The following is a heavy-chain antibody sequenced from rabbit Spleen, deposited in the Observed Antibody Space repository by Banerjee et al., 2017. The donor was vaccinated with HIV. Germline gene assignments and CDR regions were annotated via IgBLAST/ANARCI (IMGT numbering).Heavy chain of an antibody. V-gene: IGHV1S40*01. CDR2: AYAGSSDST. J-gene: IGHJ4*01. Sequence: QSLEESGGGLVKPGASLTLTCKVSGFSFNEFSFNSGYDMCWVRQAPGKGLEWVACAYAGSSDSTYSATWAKGRFTISKTSSTTVTLQMTSLTAADTATYFCARDGAGGSYFALWGPGTLVT. D-gene: IGHD8-1*01. CDR1: GFSFNEFSFNSGYD. CDR3: ARDGAGGSYFAL.